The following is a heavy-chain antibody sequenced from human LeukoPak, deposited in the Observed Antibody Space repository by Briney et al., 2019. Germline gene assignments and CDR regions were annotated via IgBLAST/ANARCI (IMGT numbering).Heavy chain of an antibody. CDR1: GGTFSSYA. V-gene: IGHV1-69*13. CDR3: ARGTTLVTNYFDY. CDR2: IIPIFGTA. D-gene: IGHD5-18*01. J-gene: IGHJ4*02. Sequence: ASVKVSCKASGGTFSSYAISWVRQAPGQGLEWMGGIIPIFGTANYAQKFQGRVTITADESTSAAYMELSSLRSEDTAVYYCARGTTLVTNYFDYWGQGTLVTVSS.